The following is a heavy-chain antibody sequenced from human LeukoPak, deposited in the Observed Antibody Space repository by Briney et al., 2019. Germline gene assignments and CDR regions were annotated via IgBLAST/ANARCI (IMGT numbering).Heavy chain of an antibody. CDR1: GVTFSSSW. V-gene: IGHV3-7*01. CDR3: AKGSIMYSSSWYYFDY. D-gene: IGHD6-13*01. J-gene: IGHJ4*02. Sequence: PGGSLRLSCAASGVTFSSSWMSWVRQAPGMGLEWVANIKQDGSRKLYVDSVQGRFTISRDNSKNTLYLQMNSLRAEDTAVYYCAKGSIMYSSSWYYFDYWGQGTLVTVSS. CDR2: IKQDGSRK.